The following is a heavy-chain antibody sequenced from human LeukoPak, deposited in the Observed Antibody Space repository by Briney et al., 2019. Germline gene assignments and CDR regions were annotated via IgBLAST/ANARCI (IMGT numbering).Heavy chain of an antibody. CDR1: GFMFGNYA. Sequence: GGSLRLSCATSGFMFGNYALHWVRHAPGKGLEWVSGISWNSDTIDYADSVKGRFTISRDNAKKSLYLQMNSLRAEDTALYYCARDGSYDFWSGYRREYYYYMDVWGKGTTVTVSS. J-gene: IGHJ6*03. CDR2: ISWNSDTI. D-gene: IGHD3-3*01. CDR3: ARDGSYDFWSGYRREYYYYMDV. V-gene: IGHV3-9*01.